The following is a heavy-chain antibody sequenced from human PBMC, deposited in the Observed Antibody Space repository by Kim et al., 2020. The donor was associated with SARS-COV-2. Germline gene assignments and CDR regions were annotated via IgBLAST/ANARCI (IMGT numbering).Heavy chain of an antibody. CDR3: ARDFWSGYWNYYYGMDV. CDR1: GFTFSSYS. Sequence: GGSLRLSCAASGFTFSSYSMNWVRQAPGKGLEWVSYISSSSSTIYYADSVKGRFTISRDNAKNSLYLQMNSLRDEDTAVYYCARDFWSGYWNYYYGMDVWGQGTTVTVSS. D-gene: IGHD3-3*01. V-gene: IGHV3-48*02. CDR2: ISSSSSTI. J-gene: IGHJ6*02.